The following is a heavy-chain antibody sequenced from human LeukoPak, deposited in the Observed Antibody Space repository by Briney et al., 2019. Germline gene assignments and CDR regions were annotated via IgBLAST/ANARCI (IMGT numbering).Heavy chain of an antibody. CDR2: IWYDGRNK. Sequence: PGRSLRLSCAASGFTFSSYGMHWVRQAPGKGLEWVAVIWYDGRNKYYADSVKGRFIISRDNSQNTLYLQVNSLRAEDTAVYHCVREGGAHRFDPWGQGTLVTVSS. V-gene: IGHV3-33*01. CDR3: VREGGAHRFDP. D-gene: IGHD3-16*01. CDR1: GFTFSSYG. J-gene: IGHJ5*02.